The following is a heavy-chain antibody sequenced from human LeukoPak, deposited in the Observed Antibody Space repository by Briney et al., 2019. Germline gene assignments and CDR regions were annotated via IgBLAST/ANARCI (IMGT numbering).Heavy chain of an antibody. V-gene: IGHV3-7*01. D-gene: IGHD3-22*01. CDR1: GFTFSSYW. J-gene: IGHJ3*02. CDR3: ATDMASGYYGCDAFDI. CDR2: IKQDGSEK. Sequence: GGSLRLSCAASGFTFSSYWLSWVRQAPGKGLEWVANIKQDGSEKYYVDSVKGRFTISRDNAKNSLYLQMNSLRAEDTAVYYCATDMASGYYGCDAFDIWGQGTMVTVSS.